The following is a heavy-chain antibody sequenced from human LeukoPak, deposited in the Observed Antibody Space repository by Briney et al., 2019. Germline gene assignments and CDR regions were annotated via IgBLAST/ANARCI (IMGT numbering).Heavy chain of an antibody. CDR2: INADGSET. CDR3: ARDPDPGTADY. D-gene: IGHD1-7*01. CDR1: GFTFRSYW. J-gene: IGHJ4*02. V-gene: IGHV3-7*01. Sequence: GGSLRLSCAASGFTFRSYWMSWFRQAPGKGLEWVANINADGSETYYVDSVKGRFAISRDNARNSLYLHMNSLRAEDTALYYCARDPDPGTADYWGQGTLVTVSS.